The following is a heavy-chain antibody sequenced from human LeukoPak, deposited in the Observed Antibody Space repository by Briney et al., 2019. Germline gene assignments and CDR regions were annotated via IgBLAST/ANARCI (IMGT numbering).Heavy chain of an antibody. J-gene: IGHJ3*02. CDR3: ARSSTAGAFDI. Sequence: SETLSLTCTVSGGSIGSSSYYWGWIRQPPGKGLEWIGSIYYSGNTYYNPSLKSRVTISVDTSKNQFSLKLSSVTAADTAVYYCARSSTAGAFDIWGQGTMVTVSS. CDR2: IYYSGNT. D-gene: IGHD2-21*02. V-gene: IGHV4-39*01. CDR1: GGSIGSSSYY.